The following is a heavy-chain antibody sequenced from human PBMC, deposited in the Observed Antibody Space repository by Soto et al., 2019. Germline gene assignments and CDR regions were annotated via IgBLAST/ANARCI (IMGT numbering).Heavy chain of an antibody. Sequence: EVQLVESGGGLVQPGGSLRLSCGDAGFTFSNYWMHWVRQAPGEGRVWVSRISGDGRFTRFADSVKGRFTISRDNAKNALHLQMDSLRVEDTDVYYGAGVGGGWGNFDYWGQGALVTVSS. J-gene: IGHJ4*02. CDR3: AGVGGGWGNFDY. CDR1: GFTFSNYW. D-gene: IGHD2-21*01. V-gene: IGHV3-74*01. CDR2: ISGDGRFT.